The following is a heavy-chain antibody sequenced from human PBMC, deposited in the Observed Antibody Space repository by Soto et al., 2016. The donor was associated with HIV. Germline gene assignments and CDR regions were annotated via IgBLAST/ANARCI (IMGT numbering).Heavy chain of an antibody. CDR1: GGSFSGYY. D-gene: IGHD3-10*01. CDR3: AREALGELIQADY. CDR2: INHSGST. Sequence: VQLQQWGAGLLKPSETLSLTCAVYGGSFSGYYWSWIRQPPGKGLEWIGEINHSGSTNYNPSLKSRVTISVDTSKNQFSLKLSSVTAADTAVYYCAREALGELIQADYWGQGTLVTVSS. V-gene: IGHV4-34*01. J-gene: IGHJ4*02.